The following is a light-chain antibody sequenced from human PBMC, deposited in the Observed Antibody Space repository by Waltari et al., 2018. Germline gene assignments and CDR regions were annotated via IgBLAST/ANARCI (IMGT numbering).Light chain of an antibody. CDR2: ASS. V-gene: IGKV1-39*01. CDR1: QSISSY. Sequence: DIQMTQSPASLSASVGDRVTITCRASQSISSYVNWYQQKAGKAPKFLISASSRSQIGVPSRFSGNGSGTDFTLTISSLQPEDFATYYCQQSYSTPRTCGQGTKLEIK. J-gene: IGKJ2*01. CDR3: QQSYSTPRT.